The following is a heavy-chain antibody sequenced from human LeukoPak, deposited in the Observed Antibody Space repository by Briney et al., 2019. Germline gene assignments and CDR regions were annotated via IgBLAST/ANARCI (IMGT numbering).Heavy chain of an antibody. CDR3: ARGLSLVIVFIGY. J-gene: IGHJ4*02. Sequence: ASVKVSCKASVYTFTSYDINWVRQATGQGVEWMGWMNPNSGNTGYAQKFQGRVTMTRNTSISTAYMELSSLRSEDTAEYYCARGLSLVIVFIGYWGQGSLVTVSS. D-gene: IGHD3-22*01. CDR1: VYTFTSYD. CDR2: MNPNSGNT. V-gene: IGHV1-8*01.